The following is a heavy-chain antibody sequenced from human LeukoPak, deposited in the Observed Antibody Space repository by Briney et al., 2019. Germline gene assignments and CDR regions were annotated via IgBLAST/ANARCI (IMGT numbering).Heavy chain of an antibody. D-gene: IGHD1-26*01. J-gene: IGHJ4*02. CDR1: GYTFTGYF. CDR3: ARDLSSTSNWEFDF. Sequence: ASVKLSCKASGYTFTGYFMRWVRQAPGQGLEWMGRINLNSGGTYYAQNFQGRVTMTRDASISTAYVELSRLTSDDTAMYYCARDLSSTSNWEFDFWGQGTLVTVSS. CDR2: INLNSGGT. V-gene: IGHV1-2*06.